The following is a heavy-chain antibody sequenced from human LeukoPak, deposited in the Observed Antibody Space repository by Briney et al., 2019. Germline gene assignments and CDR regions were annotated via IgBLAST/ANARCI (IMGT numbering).Heavy chain of an antibody. D-gene: IGHD3-3*01. J-gene: IGHJ4*02. V-gene: IGHV3-48*04. CDR3: ARDRYDFWSGSHIDY. Sequence: PGGSLRLSCAASGFTFSSYSMNWVRQAPGKGLEWVSYISSSSSTIYYADSVKGRFTISRDNAKNSLYLQMNSLRAEDTAVYYCARDRYDFWSGSHIDYWGQGTLVTVSS. CDR1: GFTFSSYS. CDR2: ISSSSSTI.